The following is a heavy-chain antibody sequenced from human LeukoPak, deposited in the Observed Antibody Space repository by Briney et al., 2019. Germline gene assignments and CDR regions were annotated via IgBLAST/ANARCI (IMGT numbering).Heavy chain of an antibody. D-gene: IGHD6-13*01. CDR3: ARVVAAAAFDI. CDR1: GGSISSGGYY. V-gene: IGHV4-31*03. CDR2: IYYSGST. Sequence: SETLSLTCTVSGGSISSGGYYWSWIRQHPGKGLEWIGYIYYSGSTYYNPSLKSRVTISVDTSKNQFSLKLSSVTAADTAVYYCARVVAAAAFDIWGQGTMLTVSS. J-gene: IGHJ3*02.